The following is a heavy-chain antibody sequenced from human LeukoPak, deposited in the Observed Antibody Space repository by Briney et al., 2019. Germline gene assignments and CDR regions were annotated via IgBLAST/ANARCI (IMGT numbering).Heavy chain of an antibody. Sequence: GESLRISCKGSGYSFTSYWIGWVRQMPGKGLEWMGIIYPDDSDTRYSPSFQGQVTISADKSISTAYLQWSSLKASDTAIYYCARGRGYSGYHFDYWGQGTLVTVSS. D-gene: IGHD5-12*01. CDR2: IYPDDSDT. J-gene: IGHJ4*02. CDR1: GYSFTSYW. CDR3: ARGRGYSGYHFDY. V-gene: IGHV5-51*01.